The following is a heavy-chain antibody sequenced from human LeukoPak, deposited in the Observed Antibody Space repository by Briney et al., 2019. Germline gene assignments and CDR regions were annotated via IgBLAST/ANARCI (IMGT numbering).Heavy chain of an antibody. CDR1: GGTFSSYA. D-gene: IGHD6-13*01. CDR3: ARAGDSSSWYYFDY. V-gene: IGHV1-69*04. Sequence: SVKVSCKASGGTFSSYAISWVRQAPGQGLEWMGRIIPILGIANYAQKFQGRVTITADKSTSTAYMELSSLRSEDTAVYYCARAGDSSSWYYFDYWGQGTLVTVSS. CDR2: IIPILGIA. J-gene: IGHJ4*02.